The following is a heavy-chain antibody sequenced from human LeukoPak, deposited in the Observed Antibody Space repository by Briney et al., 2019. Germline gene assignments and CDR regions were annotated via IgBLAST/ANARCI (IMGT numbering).Heavy chain of an antibody. CDR2: IYYNGNT. CDR3: ARHVAPYYDFWSGYSAPYHWFDP. Sequence: PSETLSLTCTVSDGSISSGSYYWAWIRQPPGKGPEWIGSIYYNGNTYYNPSLKSRVTISVDTSKNQFSLKLSSVTAADTAVYYCARHVAPYYDFWSGYSAPYHWFDPWGQGTLVTVSS. D-gene: IGHD3-3*01. V-gene: IGHV4-39*01. J-gene: IGHJ5*02. CDR1: DGSISSGSYY.